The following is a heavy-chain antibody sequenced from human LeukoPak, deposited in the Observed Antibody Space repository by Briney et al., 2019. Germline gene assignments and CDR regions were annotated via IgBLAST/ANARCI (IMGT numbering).Heavy chain of an antibody. CDR1: GGSISSYY. CDR3: ARLVVSGDFDY. D-gene: IGHD2-21*01. J-gene: IGHJ4*02. Sequence: SETLSLTCTVSGGSISSYYWSWIRQPAGKGLEWIGYIYYSGSTNYNPSLKSRVTISVDTSKNQFSLKLSSVTAADTAVYYCARLVVSGDFDYWGQGTLVTVSS. V-gene: IGHV4-59*12. CDR2: IYYSGST.